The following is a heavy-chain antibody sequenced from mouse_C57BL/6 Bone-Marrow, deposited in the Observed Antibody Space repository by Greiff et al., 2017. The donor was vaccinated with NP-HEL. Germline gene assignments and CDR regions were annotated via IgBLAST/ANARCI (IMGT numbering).Heavy chain of an antibody. CDR2: INPGSGGT. CDR3: ARSSLLGYYAMDY. D-gene: IGHD4-1*01. CDR1: GYAFTNYL. Sequence: VQVVESGAELVRPGTSVKVSCKASGYAFTNYLIEWVKQRPGQGLEWIGVINPGSGGTHYNEKFKGKATLTAEQSIITAYMQLSSLTSEDSAVYFCARSSLLGYYAMDYWGQGTSVTVSA. V-gene: IGHV1-54*01. J-gene: IGHJ4*01.